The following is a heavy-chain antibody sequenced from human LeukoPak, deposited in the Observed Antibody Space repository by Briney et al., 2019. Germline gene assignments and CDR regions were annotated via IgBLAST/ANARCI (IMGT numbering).Heavy chain of an antibody. V-gene: IGHV3-43*02. D-gene: IGHD6-19*01. CDR1: GFMFHDYA. CDR2: ISGDGGST. Sequence: PGGSLRLSCAAPGFMFHDYAIHWVRQAPGKGLEWVSPISGDGGSTFYADSVKGRFTISRDNSKNSLYLQMNSLRSDDTASYYCARESESSGWYDYWGQGTLVTVSS. CDR3: ARESESSGWYDY. J-gene: IGHJ4*02.